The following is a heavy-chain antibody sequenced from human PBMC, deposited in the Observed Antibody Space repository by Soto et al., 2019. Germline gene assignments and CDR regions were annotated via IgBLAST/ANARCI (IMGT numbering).Heavy chain of an antibody. Sequence: SVKVSCKASGVSFSSDIVSWVRQAPGQGLEWMGRIIPVLGVEYYAQKFQGRVTITADKSTSTAYMELSSLRSEDTAVYYCAKSPTPESATPSYYGMDVWGLGTTVTVSS. CDR2: IIPVLGVE. CDR3: AKSPTPESATPSYYGMDV. CDR1: GVSFSSDI. D-gene: IGHD2-15*01. V-gene: IGHV1-69*02. J-gene: IGHJ6*02.